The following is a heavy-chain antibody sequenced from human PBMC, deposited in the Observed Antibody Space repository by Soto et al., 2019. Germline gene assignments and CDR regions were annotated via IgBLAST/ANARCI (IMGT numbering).Heavy chain of an antibody. CDR1: GFTFDDYA. J-gene: IGHJ4*02. D-gene: IGHD6-6*01. CDR3: AKGRGIAARPGIDY. CDR2: ISWNSGSI. Sequence: GESLRLSCAASGFTFDDYAMHWVRQAPGKGLEWVSGISWNSGSIGYADSVKGRFTISRDNAKNSLYLQMNSLRAEDTALYYCAKGRGIAARPGIDYWGQGTLVTVSS. V-gene: IGHV3-9*01.